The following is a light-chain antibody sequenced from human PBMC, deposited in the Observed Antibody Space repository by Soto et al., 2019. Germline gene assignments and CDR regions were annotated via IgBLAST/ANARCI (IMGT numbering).Light chain of an antibody. CDR2: AAY. J-gene: IGKJ1*01. Sequence: DIQMTQSPSSLYASVGDSVTLTCRASQSINWYLNWYQQKPGKSPNLLIYAAYSLQSGVTSRFSGSGSGTDFTLTISSLQSEDFATYYCQQHYITPWTVGQVTQVEIK. CDR3: QQHYITPWT. CDR1: QSINWY. V-gene: IGKV1-39*01.